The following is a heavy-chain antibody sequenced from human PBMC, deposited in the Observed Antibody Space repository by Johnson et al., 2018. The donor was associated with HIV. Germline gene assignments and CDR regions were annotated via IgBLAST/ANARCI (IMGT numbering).Heavy chain of an antibody. CDR3: ARGGSSRNPAFDI. CDR2: ISWNSGSI. Sequence: VQLVESGGGLVQPGGSLRLSCAASGFTFDDYAMHWVRQAPGKGLEWVSGISWNSGSIGYADSVKGRFTISSDNAKNSLYLQMNSQRAEDTAVYYCARGGSSRNPAFDIWGQGTMVTVSS. D-gene: IGHD1-26*01. CDR1: GFTFDDYA. J-gene: IGHJ3*02. V-gene: IGHV3-9*01.